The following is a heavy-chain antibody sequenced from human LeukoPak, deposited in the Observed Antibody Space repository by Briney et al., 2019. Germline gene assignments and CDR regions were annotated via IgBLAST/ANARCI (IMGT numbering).Heavy chain of an antibody. CDR1: GYTFTSYG. J-gene: IGHJ4*02. CDR2: ISAYNGNT. CDR3: ARDRDRYSSSWYDY. V-gene: IGHV1-18*01. D-gene: IGHD6-13*01. Sequence: ASVKVSCKASGYTFTSYGISWVRQAPGQGLEWMGWISAYNGNTNYAQKLQGRVTMTTDTSTSTAYMELRSLRSDDTAVYYCARDRDRYSSSWYDYWGQXTLVTVSS.